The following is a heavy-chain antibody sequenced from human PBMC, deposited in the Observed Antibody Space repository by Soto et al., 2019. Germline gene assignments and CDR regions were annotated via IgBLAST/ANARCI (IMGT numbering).Heavy chain of an antibody. V-gene: IGHV1-3*01. Sequence: KFQGRVTITRDTSASTAYMELSSLRSEDTAVYYCARVSGHYPLDYWGQGTLVTVSS. D-gene: IGHD5-12*01. J-gene: IGHJ4*02. CDR3: ARVSGHYPLDY.